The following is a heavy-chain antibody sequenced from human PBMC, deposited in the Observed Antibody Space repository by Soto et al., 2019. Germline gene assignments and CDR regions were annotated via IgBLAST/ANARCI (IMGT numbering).Heavy chain of an antibody. CDR3: ARGWFGPDV. Sequence: EVQLVESGGGLVQPGGSLRLSCAASEFTFSGRSVHWVRQAPGKGLVWVSGIDKVGTDSTYADSVKGRFTSSRDNAKNKVYLQMNSRRVEDTAVYYCARGWFGPDVWGKGTTVTVSS. D-gene: IGHD3-10*01. J-gene: IGHJ6*03. V-gene: IGHV3-74*01. CDR1: EFTFSGRS. CDR2: IDKVGTDS.